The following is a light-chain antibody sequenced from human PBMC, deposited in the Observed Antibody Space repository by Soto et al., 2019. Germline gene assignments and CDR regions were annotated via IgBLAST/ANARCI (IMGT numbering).Light chain of an antibody. CDR3: TSYAGSNTYV. Sequence: QSALTQPPSASGSPGQSVTISCTGTKSDIGVYAFVSWYQHHPGKAPRLIIYEVVQRPSGVPDRFSGSNSGNTASLTVSGLQAADEADYFCTSYAGSNTYVFGSGTKLTVL. CDR1: KSDIGVYAF. V-gene: IGLV2-8*01. J-gene: IGLJ1*01. CDR2: EVV.